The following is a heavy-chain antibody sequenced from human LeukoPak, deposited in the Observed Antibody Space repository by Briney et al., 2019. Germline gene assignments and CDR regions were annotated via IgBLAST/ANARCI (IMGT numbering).Heavy chain of an antibody. CDR1: GYTFTDYY. CDR3: ATDSRYCTNGVCYNIPIDY. V-gene: IGHV1-69-2*01. Sequence: ASVKVSCKVSGYTFTDYYTHWVQQAPGKGLEWMGLVDPEDGETIYAEKFQGRVTITADTSTDTAYMELSSLRSEDTAVYYCATDSRYCTNGVCYNIPIDYWGQGTLVTVSS. D-gene: IGHD2-8*01. J-gene: IGHJ4*02. CDR2: VDPEDGET.